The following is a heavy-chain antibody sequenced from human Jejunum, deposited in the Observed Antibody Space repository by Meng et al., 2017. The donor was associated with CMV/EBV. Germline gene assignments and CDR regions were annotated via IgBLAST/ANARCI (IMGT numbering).Heavy chain of an antibody. CDR2: IYYSGRT. J-gene: IGHJ5*02. V-gene: IGHV4-30-4*08. CDR3: ARAQDCTSTSCYTGFDP. Sequence: SSGDYYWSCIRQPPAKGLEWIGFIYYSGRTYYNPSLKSRVTISVDTSKNQFSLRLSSVTAADTAVYYCARAQDCTSTSCYTGFDPWGQGTLVTVSS. D-gene: IGHD2-2*01. CDR1: SSGDYY.